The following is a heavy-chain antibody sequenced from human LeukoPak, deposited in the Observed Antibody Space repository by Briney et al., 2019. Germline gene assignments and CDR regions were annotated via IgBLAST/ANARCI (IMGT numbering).Heavy chain of an antibody. CDR1: GFTFCSYS. Sequence: GGSLRLSCAASGFTFCSYSMNWVRQAPGKGLEWVSSISSSSYIYYADSVKGRFTISRDNAKNSLYLQMNSLRAEDTAVYYCARDERSTIFGVVFYYMDVWGKGTTVTVSS. D-gene: IGHD3-3*01. CDR2: ISSSSYI. CDR3: ARDERSTIFGVVFYYMDV. J-gene: IGHJ6*03. V-gene: IGHV3-21*01.